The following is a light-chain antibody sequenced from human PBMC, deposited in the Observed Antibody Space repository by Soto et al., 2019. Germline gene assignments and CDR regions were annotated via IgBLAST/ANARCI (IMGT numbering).Light chain of an antibody. V-gene: IGKV3-11*01. CDR1: QSISSY. J-gene: IGKJ5*01. CDR3: QQRSNWPT. Sequence: EIVLTQSPDTLSLSPGERATLSCRASQSISSYLSWYQHKPGQAPRLLIYDASNRATGIPARFSGSGSGTDFTLTISSLDPEDFAVYYCQQRSNWPTFGQGTRLEIK. CDR2: DAS.